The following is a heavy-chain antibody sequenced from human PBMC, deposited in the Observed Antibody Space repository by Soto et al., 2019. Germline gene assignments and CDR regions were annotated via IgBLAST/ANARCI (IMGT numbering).Heavy chain of an antibody. CDR2: IVVGSGNT. CDR1: GFTFTSSA. Sequence: QMQLVQSGPEVKKPGTSVKVSCKASGFTFTSSAMQWVRQARGQRLEWIGWIVVGSGNTNYAQKLQERLTITGDMSTSTAYMELSSLSSEDTAVYYCAALSMTTVTTGGYWGQGTLVTVSS. J-gene: IGHJ4*02. V-gene: IGHV1-58*02. CDR3: AALSMTTVTTGGY. D-gene: IGHD4-17*01.